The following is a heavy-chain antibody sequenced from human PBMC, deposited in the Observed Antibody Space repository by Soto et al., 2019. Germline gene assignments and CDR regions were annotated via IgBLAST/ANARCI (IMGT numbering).Heavy chain of an antibody. J-gene: IGHJ4*02. D-gene: IGHD6-6*01. V-gene: IGHV3-33*05. CDR3: VRDSSSSVGYFEY. CDR1: GFTFSSYG. Sequence: GGSLRLSCAASGFTFSSYGMHWVRQAPGKGLEWVAVTSYDENYKYNSDSVRGRFTISRDNSKDTPYLQMNSLRVEDTAVYHCVRDSSSSVGYFEYWGQGALVTVSS. CDR2: TSYDENYK.